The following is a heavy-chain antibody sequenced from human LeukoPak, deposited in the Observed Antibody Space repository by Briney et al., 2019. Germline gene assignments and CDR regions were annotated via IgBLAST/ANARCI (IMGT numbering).Heavy chain of an antibody. CDR3: ARSGYCSGGSCSEYFQH. V-gene: IGHV1-69*13. CDR2: IIPIFGTA. CDR1: GGTFSSYA. D-gene: IGHD2-15*01. J-gene: IGHJ1*01. Sequence: RGASVKVSCKASGGTFSSYAIIWVRQAPGQGLEWMGGIIPIFGTANYAQKFQGRVTITADESTSTAYMELSSLRSEDTAVYYCARSGYCSGGSCSEYFQHWGQGTLVTVSS.